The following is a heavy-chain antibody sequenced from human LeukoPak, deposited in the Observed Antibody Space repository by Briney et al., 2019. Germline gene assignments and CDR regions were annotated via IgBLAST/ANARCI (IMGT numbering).Heavy chain of an antibody. CDR1: GYTFTSYG. V-gene: IGHV1-18*01. J-gene: IGHJ6*02. CDR3: PRTLILTGHYIGMDV. Sequence: ASVKVSCKASGYTFTSYGISWVRQAPGQGLEWMGWISAYNGNTNYAQKLQGRVTMTTGTSTSTAYMELRSLRSDDTAVYYCPRTLILTGHYIGMDVWGQGTTVTVSS. CDR2: ISAYNGNT. D-gene: IGHD3-9*01.